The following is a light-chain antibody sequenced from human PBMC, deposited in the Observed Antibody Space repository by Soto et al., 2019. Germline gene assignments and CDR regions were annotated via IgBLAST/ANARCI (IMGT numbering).Light chain of an antibody. CDR1: QSVSND. J-gene: IGKJ1*01. CDR3: QQYNNWPRT. Sequence: EIVMTQSPATLSVSPGERATLSCRASQSVSNDLAWYHQKPGQAPRLLIYGASTRATGIPARFSGSGSGTEFTLTINSLQSEDFAVYYCQQYNNWPRTFGQGTNVEIK. V-gene: IGKV3-15*01. CDR2: GAS.